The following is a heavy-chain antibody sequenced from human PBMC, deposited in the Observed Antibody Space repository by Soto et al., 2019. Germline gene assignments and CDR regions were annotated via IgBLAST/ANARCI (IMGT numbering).Heavy chain of an antibody. Sequence: SETLSLICTVSGGSISDGYYWSWIRQHPGKGLEWIGSISYSGSTSYNPSLKSRLTISVDRSKSQFSLNLSSVTAADTAVYYCARRDRSGYSYWLDTWGQGTLVTVSS. CDR2: ISYSGST. J-gene: IGHJ5*02. D-gene: IGHD3-22*01. V-gene: IGHV4-31*03. CDR3: ARRDRSGYSYWLDT. CDR1: GGSISDGYY.